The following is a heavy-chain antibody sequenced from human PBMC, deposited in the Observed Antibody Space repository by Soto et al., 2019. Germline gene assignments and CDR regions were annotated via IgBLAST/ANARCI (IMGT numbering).Heavy chain of an antibody. D-gene: IGHD3-22*01. CDR2: ISAYNGNT. J-gene: IGHJ3*02. CDR1: GYTFTSYG. V-gene: IGHV1-18*01. CDR3: ARVYAYYDSSGYRRDDAFDI. Sequence: ASVKVSFKASGYTFTSYGISWLRQAPGQGLEWMGWISAYNGNTNYAQKLQGRVTMTTDTSTSTAYMELRSLRSDDTAVYYCARVYAYYDSSGYRRDDAFDIWGQGTMVTVSS.